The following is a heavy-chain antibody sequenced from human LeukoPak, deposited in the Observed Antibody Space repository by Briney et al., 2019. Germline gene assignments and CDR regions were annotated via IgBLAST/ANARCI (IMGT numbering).Heavy chain of an antibody. CDR2: IGGLGGST. V-gene: IGHV3-23*01. J-gene: IGHJ4*02. Sequence: GGSLTLSCAASGFTLSSHAMGWVRQAPGKGLEWVSGIGGLGGSTYYAGSVKGRFTISRDNSQNTLYLHMNSLRADDTAVYYCARDPGVVAFHYFDYWGQGSLVTVSS. D-gene: IGHD3-3*01. CDR1: GFTLSSHA. CDR3: ARDPGVVAFHYFDY.